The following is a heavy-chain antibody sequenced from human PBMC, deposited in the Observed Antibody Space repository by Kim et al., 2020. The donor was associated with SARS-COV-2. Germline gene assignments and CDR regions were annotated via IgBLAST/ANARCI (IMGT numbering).Heavy chain of an antibody. Sequence: ASVKVSCKASGHTFTSYGISWVRQAPGQGLEWMGWISAYNGNTNYAQNLQGRVTMTTDTSTSTAYMELRSLRSDDTAVYYCAREVAPDLPLGTGVTSGYYYGMDVWGQGTTVTVSS. CDR1: GHTFTSYG. D-gene: IGHD1-1*01. V-gene: IGHV1-18*04. J-gene: IGHJ6*02. CDR3: AREVAPDLPLGTGVTSGYYYGMDV. CDR2: ISAYNGNT.